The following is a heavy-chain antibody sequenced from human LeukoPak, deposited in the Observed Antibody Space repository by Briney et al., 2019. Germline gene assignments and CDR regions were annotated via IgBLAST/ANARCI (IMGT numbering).Heavy chain of an antibody. CDR2: MDPNSGNT. CDR3: ARSAVLRYFDWLSPVGYYYMDV. D-gene: IGHD3-9*01. J-gene: IGHJ6*03. V-gene: IGHV1-8*01. Sequence: EASVKVSCKASGYTFTSYDINWVRQATGQGLEWMGWMDPNSGNTGYAQKFQGRVTMTRNTSISTAYMELSSLRSEDTAVYYCARSAVLRYFDWLSPVGYYYMDVWGKGTTVTISS. CDR1: GYTFTSYD.